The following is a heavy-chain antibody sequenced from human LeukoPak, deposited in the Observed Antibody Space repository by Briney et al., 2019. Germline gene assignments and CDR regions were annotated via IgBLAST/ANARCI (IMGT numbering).Heavy chain of an antibody. CDR2: ISSSGSTI. Sequence: GGSLRLSCAASGFTFSSYEMNWVRQAPGKGLEWVSYISSSGSTIYYADSVKGRFTISRDNAKNSLYLQMNSLRAEDTAVYYCARARTTWAFDIWGQGTMVTVSS. V-gene: IGHV3-48*03. J-gene: IGHJ3*02. CDR1: GFTFSSYE. CDR3: ARARTTWAFDI. D-gene: IGHD2/OR15-2a*01.